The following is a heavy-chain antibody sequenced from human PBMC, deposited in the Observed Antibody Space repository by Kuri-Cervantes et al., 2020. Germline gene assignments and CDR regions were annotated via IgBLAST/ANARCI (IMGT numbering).Heavy chain of an antibody. D-gene: IGHD1-26*01. J-gene: IGHJ2*01. CDR2: INHSGST. CDR1: GGSFSGYH. Sequence: SETLSLTCAVYGGSFSGYHWSWIRQPPGKGLEWIGEINHSGSTNYNPSLKSRVTISVDTSKNQFSLKLSSVTAADTAVYYCARKLHYWYFDLWGRGTLVTVSS. V-gene: IGHV4-34*01. CDR3: ARKLHYWYFDL.